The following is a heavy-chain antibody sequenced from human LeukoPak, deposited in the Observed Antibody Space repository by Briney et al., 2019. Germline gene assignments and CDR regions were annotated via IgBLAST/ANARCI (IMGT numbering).Heavy chain of an antibody. Sequence: SETLSLTCTVSGGSISTYYWSWIRQSPGKGLEWIADISASGGTNYNPSLESRVTVSIDSSKNQFSLKLSSVTAADTAVFYCARSPHNSAWYEKWSDPWGQGTLVTVSS. D-gene: IGHD6-19*01. CDR2: ISASGGT. CDR3: ARSPHNSAWYEKWSDP. V-gene: IGHV4-4*08. CDR1: GGSISTYY. J-gene: IGHJ5*02.